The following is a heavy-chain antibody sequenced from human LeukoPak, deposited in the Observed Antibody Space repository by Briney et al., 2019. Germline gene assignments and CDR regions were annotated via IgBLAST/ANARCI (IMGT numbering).Heavy chain of an antibody. Sequence: GGSLRLSCAASGFTFSSYAMSWVRQAPGKGLEWVSGISGSGGSTYYVDSVKGRFTISRDNSKNTLYLQMNSLRAEDTAVYYCAKGDYYDSIGYYFGGIDYWGQGTLVSVSS. CDR1: GFTFSSYA. CDR3: AKGDYYDSIGYYFGGIDY. D-gene: IGHD3-22*01. CDR2: ISGSGGST. V-gene: IGHV3-23*01. J-gene: IGHJ4*02.